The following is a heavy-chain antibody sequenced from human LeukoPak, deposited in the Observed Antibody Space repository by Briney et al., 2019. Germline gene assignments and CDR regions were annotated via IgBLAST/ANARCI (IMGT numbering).Heavy chain of an antibody. V-gene: IGHV3-30*18. J-gene: IGHJ4*02. Sequence: GGSLRLSCAASGFTFSSYGMHWVRQAPGKGLEWVAVISYDGSNKYYADSVKGRFTISRDNSKNTLYLQMNSLRAEDTAVYYCAKDLYRQLRYFDWSSDYWGQGTLVTVSS. CDR3: AKDLYRQLRYFDWSSDY. CDR2: ISYDGSNK. CDR1: GFTFSSYG. D-gene: IGHD3-9*01.